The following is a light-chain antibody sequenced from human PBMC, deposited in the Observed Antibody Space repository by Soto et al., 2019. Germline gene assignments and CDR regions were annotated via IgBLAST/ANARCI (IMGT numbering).Light chain of an antibody. CDR3: QQANSFPLT. V-gene: IGKV1D-12*01. CDR1: QAIGSW. Sequence: DIQMTQSPSSVSASVGDRVTITCRASQAIGSWLAWYQQIPGKAPSLLIYAASSLQSGVPSRFSGSGSGTDFTLTISSLQPEDFATYYCQQANSFPLTFGGGTKVEIK. J-gene: IGKJ4*01. CDR2: AAS.